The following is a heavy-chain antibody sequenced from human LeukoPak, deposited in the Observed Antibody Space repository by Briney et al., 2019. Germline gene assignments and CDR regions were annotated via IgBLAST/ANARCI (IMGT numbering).Heavy chain of an antibody. CDR2: IVVGSGNT. J-gene: IGHJ4*01. Sequence: ASVKVSCKASGFTFTSSAMQWVRQARGQRLEWIGWIVVGSGNTNYAQKFQERVTITRDMSTSTAYMELRRLRPEDTAVYYCAAERDSSGGIDYWGQGTLVTVSS. CDR3: AAERDSSGGIDY. D-gene: IGHD6-19*01. V-gene: IGHV1-58*02. CDR1: GFTFTSSA.